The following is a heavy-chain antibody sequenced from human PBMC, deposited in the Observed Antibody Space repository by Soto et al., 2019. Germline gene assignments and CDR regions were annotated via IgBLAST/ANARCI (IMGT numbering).Heavy chain of an antibody. D-gene: IGHD3-10*01. CDR1: GFTFSSYS. CDR2: ISSGSSLI. CDR3: ARVITMVRGVNYYYMDV. J-gene: IGHJ6*03. V-gene: IGHV3-48*01. Sequence: GESLKISCAASGFTFSSYSMNWVRQAPGKGLEWVSYISSGSSLIYYADSVKGRFTISRDNAKNSLYLQMNSLRAGDTAVYYCARVITMVRGVNYYYMDVWGKGTTVTVSS.